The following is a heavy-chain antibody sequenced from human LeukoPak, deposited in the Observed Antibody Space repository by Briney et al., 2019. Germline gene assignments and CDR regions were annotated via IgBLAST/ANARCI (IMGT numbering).Heavy chain of an antibody. Sequence: GSSVKVSCKAYGGTFSSYAISWVRQAPGQGLEWMGRIIPIFGTANYAQKFQGRVTITTDESTSTAYMELSSLRSEDTAVYYCASSRDDSSGWYIPHFDYWGQGTLVTVSS. CDR2: IIPIFGTA. CDR3: ASSRDDSSGWYIPHFDY. D-gene: IGHD6-19*01. J-gene: IGHJ4*02. CDR1: GGTFSSYA. V-gene: IGHV1-69*05.